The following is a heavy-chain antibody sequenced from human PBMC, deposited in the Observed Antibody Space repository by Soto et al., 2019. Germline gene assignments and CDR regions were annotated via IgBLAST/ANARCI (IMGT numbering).Heavy chain of an antibody. D-gene: IGHD3-10*01. CDR3: AELPLYGSGFDC. Sequence: EAQLVESGGGLVQPGRSLRLSCVASGFTFDDYAIHWVRQAPGKGLEWVSGISWNGAATGYADSVEGRFTISRDNAKTSLYLQMSSLRTEDPAIYYCAELPLYGSGFDCWGQGTLVTVSS. J-gene: IGHJ4*02. CDR2: ISWNGAAT. CDR1: GFTFDDYA. V-gene: IGHV3-9*01.